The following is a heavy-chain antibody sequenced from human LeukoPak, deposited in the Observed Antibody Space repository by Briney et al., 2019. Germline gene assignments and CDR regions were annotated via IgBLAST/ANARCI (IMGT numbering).Heavy chain of an antibody. CDR3: ASSYCSSTSCYPPNY. CDR1: GGSISSGDYY. Sequence: SQTLSLTCTVSGGSISSGDYYWRWIRQPPGKGLEWIGYIYYSGSTYYNPSLKSRVTISVDTSKNQFSLKLSSVTAADTAVYYCASSYCSSTSCYPPNYWGQGTLVTVSS. J-gene: IGHJ4*02. V-gene: IGHV4-30-4*01. D-gene: IGHD2-2*01. CDR2: IYYSGST.